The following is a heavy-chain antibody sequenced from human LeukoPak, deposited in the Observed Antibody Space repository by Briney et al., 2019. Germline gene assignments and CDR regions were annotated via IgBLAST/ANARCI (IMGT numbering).Heavy chain of an antibody. CDR2: IIPIFGTA. Sequence: SVKVSCKASGYTFTSYGISWVRQAPGQGLEWMGGIIPIFGTANYAQKFQGRVTITADESTSTAYMELSSLRSEDTAVYYCARGHVGYREYHYYGMDVWGQGTTVTVSS. D-gene: IGHD6-13*01. CDR3: ARGHVGYREYHYYGMDV. J-gene: IGHJ6*02. V-gene: IGHV1-69*13. CDR1: GYTFTSYG.